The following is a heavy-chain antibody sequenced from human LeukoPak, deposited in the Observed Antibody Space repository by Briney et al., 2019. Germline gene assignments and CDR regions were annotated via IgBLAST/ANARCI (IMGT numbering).Heavy chain of an antibody. Sequence: GSLRLSCAASGFTFSSYAMSWVRQAPGKGLEWVSAISGSGGSTYYADSVKGRFTISRDNSKNTLYLQMNSLRAEDTAVYYCAKVLAYDFWSGYNYWGQGTLVTVSS. V-gene: IGHV3-23*01. CDR1: GFTFSSYA. D-gene: IGHD3-3*01. J-gene: IGHJ4*02. CDR2: ISGSGGST. CDR3: AKVLAYDFWSGYNY.